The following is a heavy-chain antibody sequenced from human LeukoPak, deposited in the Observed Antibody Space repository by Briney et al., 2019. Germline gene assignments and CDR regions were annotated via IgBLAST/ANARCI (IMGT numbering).Heavy chain of an antibody. J-gene: IGHJ3*02. Sequence: SETLSLTCAVSGYSISSGYYWGWIRQPPGKGLERIGSIYHSGSTYYNPSLKSRVTISVDTSKNQFSLKLSSVTAADTAVYYCARRISITMIVVVPGGAFDIWGQGTMVTVSS. D-gene: IGHD3-22*01. V-gene: IGHV4-38-2*01. CDR1: GYSISSGYY. CDR2: IYHSGST. CDR3: ARRISITMIVVVPGGAFDI.